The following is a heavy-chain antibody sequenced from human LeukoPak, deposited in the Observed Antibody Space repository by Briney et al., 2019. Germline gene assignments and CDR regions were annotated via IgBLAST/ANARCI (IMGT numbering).Heavy chain of an antibody. V-gene: IGHV3-30*18. Sequence: PGRSLRLSCAASGFTFSSYGMHWVRQAPGKGLEWVAVISYDGSNKYYADSVKGRFTISRDNSKNTLYLQMNSLRAEDTAVYYCAKASVKTRYYYYGMDVWGQGTTVTVSS. D-gene: IGHD6-6*01. CDR2: ISYDGSNK. CDR1: GFTFSSYG. J-gene: IGHJ6*02. CDR3: AKASVKTRYYYYGMDV.